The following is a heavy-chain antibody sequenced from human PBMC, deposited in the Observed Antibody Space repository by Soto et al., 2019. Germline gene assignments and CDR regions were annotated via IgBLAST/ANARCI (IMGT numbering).Heavy chain of an antibody. D-gene: IGHD2-21*01. CDR3: ARVNDILYYYGMDV. CDR1: GFTFSDYY. CDR2: ISGSGATI. Sequence: GGSLRLSCAASGFTFSDYYMSWIRQAPGKGLEWVSHISGSGATIYYADSVKGRFTISRDNSKNTLYLQMNSLRAEDTAVYYCARVNDILYYYGMDVWGQGTTVTVSS. J-gene: IGHJ6*02. V-gene: IGHV3-11*04.